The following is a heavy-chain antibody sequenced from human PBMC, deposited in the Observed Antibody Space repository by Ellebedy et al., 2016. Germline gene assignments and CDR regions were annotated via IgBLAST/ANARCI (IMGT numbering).Heavy chain of an antibody. CDR2: ISSGSTPI. V-gene: IGHV3-48*04. Sequence: GGSLRLSCAVSGFSFSTYSMSWVRQVPGKGLEWISYISSGSTPIYYADSVKGRFTISRDDAKNSLYLQMNSLRADDTVMYYCARRRAYSGYDWGYWGQGTLVTVSS. CDR3: ARRRAYSGYDWGY. J-gene: IGHJ4*02. D-gene: IGHD5-12*01. CDR1: GFSFSTYS.